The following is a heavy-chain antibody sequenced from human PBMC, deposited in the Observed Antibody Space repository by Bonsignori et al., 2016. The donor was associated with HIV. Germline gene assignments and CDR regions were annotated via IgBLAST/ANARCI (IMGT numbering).Heavy chain of an antibody. CDR2: IYTSGST. CDR1: GGSISSYY. CDR3: ARDGRFGGDDVDAFDI. V-gene: IGHV4-4*07. J-gene: IGHJ3*02. D-gene: IGHD3-10*01. Sequence: SETLSLTCTVSGGSISSYYWSWIRQPAGKGLEWIGRIYTSGSTNYNPSLKSRVTMSVDTSKNQFSLKLSSVTAADTAVYYCARDGRFGGDDVDAFDIWGQGTMVTVSS.